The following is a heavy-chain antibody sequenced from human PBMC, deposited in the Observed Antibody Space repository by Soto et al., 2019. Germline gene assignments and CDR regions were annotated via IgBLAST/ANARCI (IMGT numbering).Heavy chain of an antibody. CDR3: ARDSSGPGYIYGKFDY. V-gene: IGHV4-31*03. J-gene: IGHJ4*01. D-gene: IGHD3-10*01. CDR2: IYYSGMT. CDR1: GVSVSTGGYF. Sequence: SETLSLTCTVSGVSVSTGGYFWTWIRQHPGKGLEWIGNIYYSGMTYYNPSLRGRVSISLDPSESQFSLKLNSVTAADTAVYYCARDSSGPGYIYGKFDYWGHGALVPVSS.